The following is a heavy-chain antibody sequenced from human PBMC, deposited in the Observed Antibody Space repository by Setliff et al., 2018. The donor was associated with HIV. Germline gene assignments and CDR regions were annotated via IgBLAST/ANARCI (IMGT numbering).Heavy chain of an antibody. CDR2: IIPIFGTA. CDR1: GGTFSSYA. Sequence: ASVKVSCKASGGTFSSYAISWVRQAPGQGLEWMGGIIPIFGTANYAQKFQGRVTITTDESTSTAYMELSSLRSEDTAVYYCARDRAHYYDSSGQMPFDIWGQGSMVTVSS. J-gene: IGHJ3*02. V-gene: IGHV1-69*05. CDR3: ARDRAHYYDSSGQMPFDI. D-gene: IGHD3-22*01.